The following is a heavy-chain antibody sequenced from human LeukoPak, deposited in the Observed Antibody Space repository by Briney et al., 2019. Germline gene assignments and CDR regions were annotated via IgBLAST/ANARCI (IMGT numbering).Heavy chain of an antibody. V-gene: IGHV3-53*01. D-gene: IGHD2-2*01. CDR3: ARSVAPAAKMDV. CDR1: GLTVSGNY. J-gene: IGHJ6*04. Sequence: PGGALRLSCAASGLTVSGNYMNWVRQAPGKGLEWVSVIYTNGGTYYADSVKGRFTISRDKSKNTLYLQMNSQRAEDTAVHYCARSVAPAAKMDVWGKGTTVTVSS. CDR2: IYTNGGT.